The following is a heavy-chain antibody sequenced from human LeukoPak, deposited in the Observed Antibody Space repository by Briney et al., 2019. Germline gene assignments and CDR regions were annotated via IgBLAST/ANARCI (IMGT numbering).Heavy chain of an antibody. Sequence: SETLSLTCTVSGGSIGSYYWSWIRQPPGKGLEWIGHISYSGSINYNPSLKSRVTISVDTSKNQFSLKLSSVTAADTAVYYCARGGYSSSWYGLWGQGTLVTVSS. CDR2: ISYSGSI. V-gene: IGHV4-59*01. J-gene: IGHJ4*02. CDR3: ARGGYSSSWYGL. D-gene: IGHD6-13*01. CDR1: GGSIGSYY.